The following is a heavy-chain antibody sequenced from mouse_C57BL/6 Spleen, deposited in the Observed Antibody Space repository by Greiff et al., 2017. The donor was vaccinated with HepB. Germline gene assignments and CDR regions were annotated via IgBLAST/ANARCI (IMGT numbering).Heavy chain of an antibody. CDR1: GYTFTSYW. Sequence: QVQLQQPGAELVRPGSSVKLSCKASGYTFTSYWMHWVKQRPIQGLEWIGNIDPSDSETHYNQKFKDKATLTVDKSSSTAYMQRSSLTSEDSAVYYCARGGYYGSLDYWGQGTTLTVSS. CDR3: ARGGYYGSLDY. J-gene: IGHJ2*01. CDR2: IDPSDSET. V-gene: IGHV1-52*01. D-gene: IGHD1-1*01.